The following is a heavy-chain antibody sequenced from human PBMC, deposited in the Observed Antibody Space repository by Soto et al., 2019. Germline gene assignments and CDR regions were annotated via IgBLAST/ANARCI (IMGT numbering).Heavy chain of an antibody. D-gene: IGHD3-16*01. Sequence: QLQLQESGSGLVKPSQTLSLTCAVSGGSISSGGYSWSWIRQPPGKGLEWIGYIYHSGSTYYNPSPKXRXTXXVDRSKHQFYLKLRSVTAADTAVYYCARYLGGLDIWGQGTMVTVSS. V-gene: IGHV4-30-2*01. CDR3: ARYLGGLDI. J-gene: IGHJ3*02. CDR1: GGSISSGGYS. CDR2: IYHSGST.